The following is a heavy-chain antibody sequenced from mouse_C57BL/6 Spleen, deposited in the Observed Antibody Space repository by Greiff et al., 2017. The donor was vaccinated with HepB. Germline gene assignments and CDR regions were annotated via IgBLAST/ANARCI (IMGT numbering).Heavy chain of an antibody. Sequence: ESGPGLVKPSQSLSLTCSVTGYSITSGYYWNWIRQFPGNKLEWMGYISYDGSNNYNPSLKNRISITRDTSKNQFFLKLNSVTTEDTATYYCARGYSTSLDYWGQGTTLTVSS. J-gene: IGHJ2*01. CDR1: GYSITSGYY. CDR3: ARGYSTSLDY. D-gene: IGHD1-3*01. CDR2: ISYDGSN. V-gene: IGHV3-6*01.